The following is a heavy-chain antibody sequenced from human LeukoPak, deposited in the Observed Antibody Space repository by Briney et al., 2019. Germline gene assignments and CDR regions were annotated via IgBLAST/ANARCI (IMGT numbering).Heavy chain of an antibody. J-gene: IGHJ4*02. CDR3: ARGDDYGDYVPFDY. D-gene: IGHD4-17*01. V-gene: IGHV4-59*01. CDR2: IYYSGST. Sequence: SETLSLTCTVSGGSISSYYWSWIRQPPGKGQEWIGYIYYSGSTNYNPSLKSRVTISVDTSKNQFSLKLSSVTAADTAVYYCARGDDYGDYVPFDYWGQGTLVTVSS. CDR1: GGSISSYY.